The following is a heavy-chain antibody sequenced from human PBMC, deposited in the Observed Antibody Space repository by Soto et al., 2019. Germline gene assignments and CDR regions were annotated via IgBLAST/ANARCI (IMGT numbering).Heavy chain of an antibody. D-gene: IGHD5-18*01. J-gene: IGHJ4*02. Sequence: QVQLVESGGGVVQPGRSLRLSCAASGFTFSSYGMHWVRQAPGKGLEWVAVISYDGSNKYYADSVKGRFTISRDNSKNTLYLQMNSLRAEDTAVYYCAKAGGYSYGPEEDWGQGTLVTVSS. V-gene: IGHV3-30*18. CDR3: AKAGGYSYGPEED. CDR1: GFTFSSYG. CDR2: ISYDGSNK.